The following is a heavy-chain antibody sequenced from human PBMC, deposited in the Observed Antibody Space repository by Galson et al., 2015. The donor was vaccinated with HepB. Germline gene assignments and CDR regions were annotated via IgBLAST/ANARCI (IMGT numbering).Heavy chain of an antibody. CDR2: INAGNGNT. Sequence: SVKVSCKASGYTFTSYAMHWVRQAPGQRLEWMGWINAGNGNTKYSQKFQGRVTITRDTSASTAYMELSSLGSEDTAVYYCARDRKEHWNRGSRYYYYYMDVWGKGTTVTVSS. V-gene: IGHV1-3*01. CDR1: GYTFTSYA. D-gene: IGHD1-1*01. J-gene: IGHJ6*03. CDR3: ARDRKEHWNRGSRYYYYYMDV.